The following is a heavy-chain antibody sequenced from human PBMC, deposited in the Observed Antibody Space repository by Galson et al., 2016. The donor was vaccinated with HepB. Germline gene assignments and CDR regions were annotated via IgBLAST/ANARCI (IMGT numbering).Heavy chain of an antibody. CDR1: GYTFTSYG. D-gene: IGHD3-3*02. J-gene: IGHJ4*02. CDR3: TTDHGISALLY. Sequence: SVKVSCTASGYTFTSYGMNWVRQAPGQGLEWMGWINTNTGNPAYAQGFTGRFVFSLDTSVSTAYLQISSLKAEDTAVYYCTTDHGISALLYWGQGTPVTVSS. CDR2: INTNTGNP. V-gene: IGHV7-4-1*02.